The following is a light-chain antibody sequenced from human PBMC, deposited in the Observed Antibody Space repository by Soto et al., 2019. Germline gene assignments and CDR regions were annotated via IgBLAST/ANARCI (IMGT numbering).Light chain of an antibody. CDR1: QSISSSY. J-gene: IGKJ4*01. CDR2: AAS. V-gene: IGKV3-20*01. Sequence: EIVLTQSPGTLSLSPGERATLSCRASQSISSSYLAWYQQKPGQAPRLLIYAASSRARGIPDRISGSGSGTDFTLTISRLEPEDFAVYYCQQYGSSPPRLTFGGGTKVEIK. CDR3: QQYGSSPPRLT.